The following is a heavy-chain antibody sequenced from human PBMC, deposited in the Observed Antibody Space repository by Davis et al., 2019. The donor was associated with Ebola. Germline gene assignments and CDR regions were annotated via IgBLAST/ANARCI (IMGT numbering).Heavy chain of an antibody. CDR3: AKSIVGATSY. V-gene: IGHV3-30*18. CDR1: GFTFSSYG. CDR2: ISYDGSNK. J-gene: IGHJ4*02. Sequence: GESLKISCAASGFTFSSYGMHWVRQAPGKGLEWVAVISYDGSNKYYADSVKGRFTISRDNSKNTLYLQMNSLRADDTAVYYCAKSIVGATSYWGQGTLVTVSS. D-gene: IGHD1-26*01.